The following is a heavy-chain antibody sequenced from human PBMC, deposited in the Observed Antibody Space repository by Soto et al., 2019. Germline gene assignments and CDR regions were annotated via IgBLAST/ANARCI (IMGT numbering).Heavy chain of an antibody. J-gene: IGHJ5*02. V-gene: IGHV1-69*06. D-gene: IGHD5-12*01. CDR3: ARAAHSGYDWEYNWFDP. CDR1: GGTFSRYA. CDR2: IIPIFGTA. Sequence: GASVKVSCKASGGTFSRYAISWVRQAPGQGLEWMGGIIPIFGTAKFAQKFQGRVTITADKSTSIAYMELRSLKSEDTAVYYCARAAHSGYDWEYNWFDPWGQGTLVTVSS.